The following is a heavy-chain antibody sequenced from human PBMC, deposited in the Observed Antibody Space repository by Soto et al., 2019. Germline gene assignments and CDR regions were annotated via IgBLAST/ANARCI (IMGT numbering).Heavy chain of an antibody. D-gene: IGHD6-19*01. CDR1: GGSISSSSYY. Sequence: PSETLSLTXTVSGGSISSSSYYWGWIRQPPGKGLEWIGSIYYSGSTYYNPSLKSRVTISVDTSKNQFSLKLSSVTAADTAVYYCARGLAAVAGTWWFDPWGQGTLVTVSS. J-gene: IGHJ5*02. CDR3: ARGLAAVAGTWWFDP. CDR2: IYYSGST. V-gene: IGHV4-39*07.